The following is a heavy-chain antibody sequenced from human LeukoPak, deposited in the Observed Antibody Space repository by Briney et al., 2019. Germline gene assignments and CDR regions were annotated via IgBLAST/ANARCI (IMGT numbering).Heavy chain of an antibody. V-gene: IGHV1-46*01. J-gene: IGHJ6*03. Sequence: ASVTVSCKAPGYTFTSYYMHWVRQAPGQGVEWMGLINPSGGSTNYAQKFQGRVTITRDKSTSTVYMELSSLRSEDTAVYYCASGASSGWSDYYYMDVWGKGTTVTVSS. D-gene: IGHD6-19*01. CDR3: ASGASSGWSDYYYMDV. CDR1: GYTFTSYY. CDR2: INPSGGST.